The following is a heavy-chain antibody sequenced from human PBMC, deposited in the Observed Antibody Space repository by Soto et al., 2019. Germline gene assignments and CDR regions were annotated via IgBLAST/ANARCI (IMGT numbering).Heavy chain of an antibody. CDR1: GGSIISCGYS. CDR2: IYHSGST. Sequence: SETLSLTCAVSGGSIISCGYSWSWIRQPPGKGLEWIGYIYHSGSTYYNPSLKSRVTISVDTSKNQFSLKLTSVTAADTAVYHCARHVGNSPPGSWGQGTLVTVSS. D-gene: IGHD1-26*01. J-gene: IGHJ4*02. CDR3: ARHVGNSPPGS. V-gene: IGHV4-30-2*03.